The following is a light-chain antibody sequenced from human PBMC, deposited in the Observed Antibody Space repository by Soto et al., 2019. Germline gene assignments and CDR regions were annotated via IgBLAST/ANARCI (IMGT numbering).Light chain of an antibody. CDR3: NSYAGSNNWV. J-gene: IGLJ3*02. Sequence: QSVLTQPPSASGSPGQSVTISCTGTSSDVGGYNYVSWYQQHPGKAPKLMIYEVSKRPSGVPDRFSGSKSGNTASLTVSGLQDEYEADYYCNSYAGSNNWVFGGVTKLTVL. V-gene: IGLV2-8*01. CDR1: SSDVGGYNY. CDR2: EVS.